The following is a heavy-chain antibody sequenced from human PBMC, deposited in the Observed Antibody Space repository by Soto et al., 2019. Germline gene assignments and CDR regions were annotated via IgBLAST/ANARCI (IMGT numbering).Heavy chain of an antibody. J-gene: IGHJ4*02. CDR2: IYYSGSI. Sequence: QVQLQESGPGLVKPSETLSLTCTVSGDSISSLYWSWIRQPPGKGLGWIGYIYYSGSINYNPSLKSRVTISVDPSKNQFSLRLSSVTAADTAVYYCAQSLWDTSGWKTDYWGQGTLVTVSS. CDR1: GDSISSLY. V-gene: IGHV4-59*01. CDR3: AQSLWDTSGWKTDY. D-gene: IGHD6-19*01.